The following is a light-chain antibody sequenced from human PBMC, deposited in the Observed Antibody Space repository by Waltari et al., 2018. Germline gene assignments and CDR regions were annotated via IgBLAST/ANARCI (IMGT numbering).Light chain of an antibody. J-gene: IGKJ3*01. CDR3: QRYGSSPLVS. CDR1: QSVTSNY. V-gene: IGKV3-20*01. Sequence: EIVLTQSPGTLSLSPGERATLSCRASQSVTSNYLAWYQQKPGQPPRPLIYGASTRATGIPDRFSGSGSGTDFTLTISSVEPEDFAVYYCQRYGSSPLVSFGPGTKVDIK. CDR2: GAS.